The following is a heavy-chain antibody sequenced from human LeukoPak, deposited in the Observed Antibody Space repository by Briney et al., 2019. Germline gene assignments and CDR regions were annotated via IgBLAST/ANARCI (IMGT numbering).Heavy chain of an antibody. D-gene: IGHD3-10*01. CDR2: IYYSEST. J-gene: IGHJ4*02. Sequence: SETLSLTCTVSGFTISSDSYYWGWLPQPPGQGLEWTVSIYYSESTYYNPSLKSRVTISVDTSKNQFSLKLSSVTAADTAVYYCARDLITMLRGVFDYWGQGTLVTVSS. CDR3: ARDLITMLRGVFDY. V-gene: IGHV4-39*07. CDR1: GFTISSDSYY.